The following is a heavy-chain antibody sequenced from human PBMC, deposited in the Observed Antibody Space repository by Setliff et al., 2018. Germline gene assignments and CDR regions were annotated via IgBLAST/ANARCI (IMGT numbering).Heavy chain of an antibody. D-gene: IGHD2-2*01. Sequence: SETLSLTCAVYGGSFSGYYWSWIRQPPGKGLEWIGHFHTGGSTNYNRSLRSRVSISVDTSKNQFSLKLSPVTAADTAVYYCARVKIAILPAAIDYWGQGTLVTVSS. J-gene: IGHJ4*02. CDR1: GGSFSGYY. V-gene: IGHV4-34*01. CDR2: FHTGGST. CDR3: ARVKIAILPAAIDY.